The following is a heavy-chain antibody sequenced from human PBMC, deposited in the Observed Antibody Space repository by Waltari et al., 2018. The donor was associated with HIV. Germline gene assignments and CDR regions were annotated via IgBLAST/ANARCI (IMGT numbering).Heavy chain of an antibody. V-gene: IGHV3-73*01. J-gene: IGHJ4*02. CDR3: TSWPYISSSRHNY. CDR1: GFTFSDSA. CDR2: IRTRTYNYAT. D-gene: IGHD1-20*01. Sequence: EVRLLESGGGLVQPGGSLRLSCAVSGFTFSDSAMHWVRQPSGKGLGWVARIRTRTYNYATVYAASVRDRFTISRDDATNTAFLQMDSLKIEDTAVYYCTSWPYISSSRHNYWGQGTLVTVSS.